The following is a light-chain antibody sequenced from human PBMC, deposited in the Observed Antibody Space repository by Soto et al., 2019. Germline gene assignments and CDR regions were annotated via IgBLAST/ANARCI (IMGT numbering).Light chain of an antibody. V-gene: IGKV3-11*01. J-gene: IGKJ5*01. CDR3: ERRRTWPIA. Sequence: EIVLTQSPRTLSLSPGDRATRSCRASSQGISGYLAWYQQKLGQAPRLLIFDTSKRATGIPARFSGSGSGTEFTLTIRGLEPEDSAIYYCERRRTWPIAFGQGTRLEIK. CDR1: SQGISGY. CDR2: DTS.